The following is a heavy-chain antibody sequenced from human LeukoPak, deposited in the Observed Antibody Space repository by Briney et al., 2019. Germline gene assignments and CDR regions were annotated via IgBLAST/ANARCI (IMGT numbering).Heavy chain of an antibody. V-gene: IGHV1-46*01. CDR3: ALDYYDSSGYYLFDY. CDR2: INPSGGST. J-gene: IGHJ4*02. Sequence: ASVKVSCKASGYTFTSYYMRWVRQAPGQGLEWMGIINPSGGSTSYAQKFQGRVTMTRDMSTSTVYMELSSLRSEDTAVYYCALDYYDSSGYYLFDYWGQGTLVTVSS. D-gene: IGHD3-22*01. CDR1: GYTFTSYY.